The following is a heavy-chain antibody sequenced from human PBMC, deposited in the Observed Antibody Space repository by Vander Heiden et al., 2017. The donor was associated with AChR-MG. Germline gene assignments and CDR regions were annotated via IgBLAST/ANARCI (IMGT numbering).Heavy chain of an antibody. CDR2: SRGTGTSA. V-gene: IGHV3-23*01. Sequence: EVQLLESGGGLEQLGGSLRLFCAASGFIVRNYVMSCVRQAPGRGLEWVAASRGTGTSAYYAASVKGRFTISRDNSKNTLYLQMNSLRAEDTAVYYCAKLSEGRLKGPYYFDYWGQGNMVTVSS. CDR1: GFIVRNYV. CDR3: AKLSEGRLKGPYYFDY. J-gene: IGHJ4*02.